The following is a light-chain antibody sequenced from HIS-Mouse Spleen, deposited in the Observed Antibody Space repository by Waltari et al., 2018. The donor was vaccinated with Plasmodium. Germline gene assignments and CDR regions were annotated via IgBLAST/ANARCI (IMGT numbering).Light chain of an antibody. J-gene: IGLJ2*01. Sequence: QSALTQPPSASGSPGQSVTISCTGTSSDVGGYNYVPWYQQHPGTAPKPMIYEVSKGRSVVPDRFSGSQSGNTASLTVSGLQAEDEADYYCSSYAGSNNLVFGGGTKLTVL. CDR1: SSDVGGYNY. CDR3: SSYAGSNNLV. CDR2: EVS. V-gene: IGLV2-8*01.